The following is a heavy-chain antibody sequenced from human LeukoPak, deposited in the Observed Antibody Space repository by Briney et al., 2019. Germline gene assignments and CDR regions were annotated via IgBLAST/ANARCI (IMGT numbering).Heavy chain of an antibody. Sequence: GGSLRLSCTASGFTLSSYWMSWVRQAPGKGLEWVANIKQDGGEKYYVDSVKGRFTISRDNAKNSPYLQMNSLRAEDTAVYYCARLGARQVLDYWGQGTLVTVPS. J-gene: IGHJ4*02. CDR3: ARLGARQVLDY. V-gene: IGHV3-7*01. CDR2: IKQDGGEK. CDR1: GFTLSSYW. D-gene: IGHD4-17*01.